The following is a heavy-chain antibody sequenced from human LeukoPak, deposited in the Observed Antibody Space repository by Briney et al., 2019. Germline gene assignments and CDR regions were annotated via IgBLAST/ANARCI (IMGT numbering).Heavy chain of an antibody. CDR1: GFTFSTYW. CDR2: IKLDGSEK. J-gene: IGHJ4*02. V-gene: IGHV3-7*03. Sequence: GGSLRLSCAASGFTFSTYWMSWVRQAPGKGLEWVAYIKLDGSEKYYVDSVKGRFTISRDNAKNSLSLQMNSLRAEDMALYYCAKGSSAWNEVFHFDYWGQGTLVTVSS. D-gene: IGHD6-19*01. CDR3: AKGSSAWNEVFHFDY.